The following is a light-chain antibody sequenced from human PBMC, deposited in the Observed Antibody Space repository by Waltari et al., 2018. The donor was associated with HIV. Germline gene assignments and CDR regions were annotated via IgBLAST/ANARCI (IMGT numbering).Light chain of an antibody. V-gene: IGLV2-23*01. CDR1: SSDVGSYNV. CDR2: ADN. CDR3: CSYTGSTTWV. J-gene: IGLJ3*02. Sequence: QSALTQPASVSGSPGQSITISCTGTSSDVGSYNVVSCYQQHPGKAPQLMIYADNKRTSGVSKRLSGSKSGDTASLTISGLQAEDEADYYCCSYTGSTTWVFGGGTKLTVL.